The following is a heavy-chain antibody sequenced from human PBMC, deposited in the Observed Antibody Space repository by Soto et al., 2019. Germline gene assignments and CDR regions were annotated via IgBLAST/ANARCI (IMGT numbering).Heavy chain of an antibody. CDR1: GFTFSTNE. J-gene: IGHJ3*02. D-gene: IGHD6-19*01. V-gene: IGHV3-48*03. CDR3: ARDASGWNHAFDI. Sequence: LRLSCAASGFTFSTNEMNWVRQAPGKGLEYISYIDGSGNTYYIDSVKGRFTISRDNAKNSLYLQMNSLRVEDTAVYYCARDASGWNHAFDIWGLGTMVTVSS. CDR2: IDGSGNT.